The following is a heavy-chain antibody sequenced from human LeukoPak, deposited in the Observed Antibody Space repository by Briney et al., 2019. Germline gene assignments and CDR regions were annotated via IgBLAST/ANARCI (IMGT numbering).Heavy chain of an antibody. CDR2: INHSGST. V-gene: IGHV4-34*01. Sequence: SEALSLTCAVDGGSFSGYYWSWIRQPPGKGLEWIGEINHSGSTNYNPSLKSRVTISVDTSKNQFSLKLSSVTAADTAVYYCARGTFIAARRPLGYWGQGTLVTVSS. D-gene: IGHD6-6*01. J-gene: IGHJ4*02. CDR3: ARGTFIAARRPLGY. CDR1: GGSFSGYY.